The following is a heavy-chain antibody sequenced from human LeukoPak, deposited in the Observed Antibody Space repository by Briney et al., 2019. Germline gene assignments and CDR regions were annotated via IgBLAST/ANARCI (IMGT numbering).Heavy chain of an antibody. Sequence: GGSLRLSCAASGFTFSDYYMSWIRQAPREGLEWVSYISSSGSTIYYADSVKGRFTISRDNAKNSLYLQMNSLRAEDTAVYYCASGVAAAGTESYWGQGTLVTVSS. CDR2: ISSSGSTI. D-gene: IGHD6-13*01. J-gene: IGHJ4*02. CDR1: GFTFSDYY. V-gene: IGHV3-11*01. CDR3: ASGVAAAGTESY.